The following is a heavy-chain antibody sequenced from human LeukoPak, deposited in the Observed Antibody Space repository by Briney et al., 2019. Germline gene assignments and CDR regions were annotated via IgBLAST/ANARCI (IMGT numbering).Heavy chain of an antibody. Sequence: GWSLGLSRAATGSSCRRYAMSWVRQALEKRLEWVSAISGSGGSTYYADSVKGRFTISRDNSKNSLYLQMNSLRAEDTAVYYCAKAVSSGWYSYFDYWGQGTLVTVSS. J-gene: IGHJ4*02. CDR1: GSSCRRYA. CDR2: ISGSGGST. V-gene: IGHV3-23*01. CDR3: AKAVSSGWYSYFDY. D-gene: IGHD6-19*01.